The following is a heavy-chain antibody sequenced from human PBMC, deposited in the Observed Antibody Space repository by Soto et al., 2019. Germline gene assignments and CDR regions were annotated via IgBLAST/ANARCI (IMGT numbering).Heavy chain of an antibody. D-gene: IGHD3-3*01. CDR3: AKKVTIYAVDPADY. Sequence: GWSLRLSCAASGFTFSDFGMSWVRQAPGKGLEWVSVISASGDVTYYAASVKGRFTLSRDNSKNTLYLEMNSLTVADTAVYYCAKKVTIYAVDPADYWGQGTQVTVSS. CDR1: GFTFSDFG. V-gene: IGHV3-23*01. CDR2: ISASGDVT. J-gene: IGHJ4*02.